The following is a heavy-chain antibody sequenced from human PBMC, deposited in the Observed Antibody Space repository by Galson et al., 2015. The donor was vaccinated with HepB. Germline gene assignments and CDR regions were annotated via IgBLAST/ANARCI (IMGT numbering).Heavy chain of an antibody. Sequence: ISTYNGDTDYAQKFQGRVTMTTDTSTSTAYLDVRSLRSGDTAVYYCARSGRDAFDLWGQGTMVTVSS. V-gene: IGHV1-18*01. J-gene: IGHJ3*01. CDR3: ARSGRDAFDL. CDR2: ISTYNGDT. D-gene: IGHD3-3*01.